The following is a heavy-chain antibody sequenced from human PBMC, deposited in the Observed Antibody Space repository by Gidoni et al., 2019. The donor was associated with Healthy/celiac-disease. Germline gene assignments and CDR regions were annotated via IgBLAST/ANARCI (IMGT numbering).Heavy chain of an antibody. Sequence: EVQLVESGGGVVQPGGSLRRSCAASGFTFSSYAMSLVRQAPGKGREWVSAISGSGGSTYYADSVKGRFTISRDNSKNTLYLQMNFLRAEDTAVYYCAKDKYPQSYYYGSGSPDAGWFDPWGQGTLVTVSS. J-gene: IGHJ5*02. V-gene: IGHV3-23*04. CDR1: GFTFSSYA. CDR2: ISGSGGST. D-gene: IGHD3-10*01. CDR3: AKDKYPQSYYYGSGSPDAGWFDP.